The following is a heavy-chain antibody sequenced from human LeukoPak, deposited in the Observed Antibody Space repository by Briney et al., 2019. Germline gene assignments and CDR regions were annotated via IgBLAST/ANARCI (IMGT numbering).Heavy chain of an antibody. CDR3: ARDLGGDRYNYFSFGAFDI. J-gene: IGHJ3*02. CDR1: GFIVSRKY. Sequence: GGSLRLSCAASGFIVSRKYMSWVRQAPGKGLEWVSVIYSGGSTYYADSVKGRFTISRDNSKNTLYLQMNSLRAEDTAIYYCARDLGGDRYNYFSFGAFDIWGQGTMVTVSS. V-gene: IGHV3-53*01. D-gene: IGHD5-24*01. CDR2: IYSGGST.